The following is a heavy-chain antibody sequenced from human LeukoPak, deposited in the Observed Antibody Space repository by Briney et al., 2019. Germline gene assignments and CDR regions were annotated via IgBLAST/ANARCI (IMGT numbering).Heavy chain of an antibody. CDR3: ARVDGSGSYYGY. J-gene: IGHJ4*02. D-gene: IGHD3-10*01. V-gene: IGHV1-69*08. Sequence: SVKVSCKASGGTFSSYTISWVRQATGQGLEWMGRIIPIFGTANYAQKFQCIVTITADKSTSTAYMELRSLRSEDRAVYYCARVDGSGSYYGYWGQGTLVTVSS. CDR1: GGTFSSYT. CDR2: IIPIFGTA.